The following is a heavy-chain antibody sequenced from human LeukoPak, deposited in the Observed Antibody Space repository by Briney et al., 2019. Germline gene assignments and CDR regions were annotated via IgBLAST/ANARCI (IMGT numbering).Heavy chain of an antibody. V-gene: IGHV3-23*01. CDR2: VSGSGSST. CDR1: GFTFSSYA. CDR3: AKMNVLTGYYTPNFDF. D-gene: IGHD3-9*01. J-gene: IGHJ4*02. Sequence: GGSLRLSCAASGFTFSSYAMSWVRQAPRKWLEWVSFVSGSGSSTDYADSGKGRFTISRDNSKNTLYLQMSSLSAEDTAVYYCAKMNVLTGYYTPNFDFWGQGTLVTVSS.